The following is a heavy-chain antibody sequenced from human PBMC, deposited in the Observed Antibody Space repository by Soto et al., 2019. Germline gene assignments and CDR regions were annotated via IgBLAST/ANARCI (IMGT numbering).Heavy chain of an antibody. CDR2: IYDSGSS. Sequence: PSETLSLTCTVSGASITSGDYIWSWIRQAPGKGLEWIGYIYDSGSSYYNPSLKSRVTMSVDTSKNQFSLKVTSVTAADTAVYYCAREKGYISGPKNFDYWGQGTLVTVSS. V-gene: IGHV4-30-4*01. CDR3: AREKGYISGPKNFDY. CDR1: GASITSGDYI. J-gene: IGHJ4*02. D-gene: IGHD5-12*01.